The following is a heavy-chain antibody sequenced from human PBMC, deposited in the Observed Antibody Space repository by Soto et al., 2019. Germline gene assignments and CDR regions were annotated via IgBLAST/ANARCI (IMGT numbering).Heavy chain of an antibody. D-gene: IGHD5-18*01. CDR3: ARGPRHSDAY. V-gene: IGHV3-7*05. CDR1: GFTFSTSW. J-gene: IGHJ4*02. CDR2: IKQDGSEE. Sequence: EVQLVESGGGLVQPGGSLKISCSASGFTFSTSWMSWVRQAPGKGLGWVANIKQDGSEEYYVDSVKSRFTVSRDNAKNSLYLQMNSLRVEDTAVYFCARGPRHSDAYWGLGTLVTVSS.